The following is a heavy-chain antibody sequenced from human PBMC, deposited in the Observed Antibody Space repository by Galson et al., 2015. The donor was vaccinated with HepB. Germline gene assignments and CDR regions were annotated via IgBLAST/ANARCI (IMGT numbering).Heavy chain of an antibody. Sequence: SMRFSCAASGFNFSNYRMIWARQAPGQGLDWVASLTSDSTYIYYGESLEGRFPISRDNAKKSMSLQMSSLKADDTALYYCARETITNYAMDVWGQGTTVTVSS. CDR3: ARETITNYAMDV. J-gene: IGHJ6*02. D-gene: IGHD5-12*01. CDR2: LTSDSTYI. CDR1: GFNFSNYR. V-gene: IGHV3-21*01.